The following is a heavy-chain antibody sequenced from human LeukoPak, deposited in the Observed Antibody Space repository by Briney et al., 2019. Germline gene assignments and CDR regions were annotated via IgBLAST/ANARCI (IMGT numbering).Heavy chain of an antibody. D-gene: IGHD4-17*01. Sequence: GGSLRLSCVGSGFTFSNYAMMWVRQTQGKRLEWVSAIRGSGISTFYADSVKGRFTIFRDNFKNTVYLQMNNLRAGHSAVYYCARDPNGDYIGAFDFQRWGLGTQVTVSS. J-gene: IGHJ1*01. V-gene: IGHV3-23*01. CDR2: IRGSGIST. CDR3: ARDPNGDYIGAFDFQR. CDR1: GFTFSNYA.